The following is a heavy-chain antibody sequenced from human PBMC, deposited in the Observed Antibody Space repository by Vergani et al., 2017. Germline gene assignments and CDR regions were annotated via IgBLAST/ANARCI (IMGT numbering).Heavy chain of an antibody. J-gene: IGHJ5*02. CDR2: IYPGDSDT. V-gene: IGHV5-51*01. Sequence: VQLVQSGAEVKKPGSSVKVSCKASGGTFSSYAISWVRQAPGQGLEWMGGIIYPGDSDTRYSPSFQGQVTISADKSISTAYLQWSSLKASDTAMYYCARRTIAAAGTAPDWFDPWGQGTLVTVSS. D-gene: IGHD6-13*01. CDR3: ARRTIAAAGTAPDWFDP. CDR1: GGTFSSYA.